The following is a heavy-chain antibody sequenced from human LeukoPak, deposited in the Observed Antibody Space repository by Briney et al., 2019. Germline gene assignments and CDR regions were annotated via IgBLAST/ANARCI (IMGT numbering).Heavy chain of an antibody. Sequence: GGSLRLSCAASGFTFSNHGMNWVRQAPGKGLEWVSGISPSGDITYYADSVKGRFTVSRDNSKITLYLEVLSLTAEDTAVYYCAKDDAWLRFGEWSQGTLVTVSS. V-gene: IGHV3-23*01. CDR2: ISPSGDIT. CDR1: GFTFSNHG. J-gene: IGHJ4*02. D-gene: IGHD3-10*01. CDR3: AKDDAWLRFGE.